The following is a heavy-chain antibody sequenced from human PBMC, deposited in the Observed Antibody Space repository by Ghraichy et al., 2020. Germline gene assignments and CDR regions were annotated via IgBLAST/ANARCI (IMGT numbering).Heavy chain of an antibody. V-gene: IGHV3-7*01. Sequence: GGSLRLSCAASGFTFSTYWMTWVRQAPGKGLDWVANIKQDGSETYYVDSVKGRFTISRDDATNSLFLQMNSLRAEDTAVYYCARASKRLPTVSYPNHFDYWGQGTLVTVSS. CDR2: IKQDGSET. CDR3: ARASKRLPTVSYPNHFDY. D-gene: IGHD4-11*01. CDR1: GFTFSTYW. J-gene: IGHJ4*02.